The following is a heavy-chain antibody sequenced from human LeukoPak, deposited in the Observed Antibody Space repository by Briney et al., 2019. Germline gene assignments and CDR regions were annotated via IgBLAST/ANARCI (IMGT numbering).Heavy chain of an antibody. CDR3: ATINPSNDAFDI. CDR1: GFTFSSYS. Sequence: GGSLRLSCAASGFTFSSYSMNWVRQAPGKGLEWVSYISSSSSTIYYADSVKGRFTISRDNAKNSLYLQMNSLRAEDTAVYYCATINPSNDAFDIWGQGTMVTVSS. D-gene: IGHD2-21*01. CDR2: ISSSSSTI. V-gene: IGHV3-48*01. J-gene: IGHJ3*02.